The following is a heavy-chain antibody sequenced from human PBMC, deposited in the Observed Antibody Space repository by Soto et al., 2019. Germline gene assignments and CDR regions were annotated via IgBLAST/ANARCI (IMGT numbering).Heavy chain of an antibody. Sequence: GGSLRLSCAASGFTFSSYAMSWVRQAPGKGLEWVSSISGSGGSTYYADSVKGRFNISRDNSKNTLYLQMNTLRAEDTAVYYCARFYYDSSGYLPSPYYYYYGMDVWGQGTTVTVSS. D-gene: IGHD3-22*01. CDR3: ARFYYDSSGYLPSPYYYYYGMDV. V-gene: IGHV3-23*01. CDR2: ISGSGGST. CDR1: GFTFSSYA. J-gene: IGHJ6*02.